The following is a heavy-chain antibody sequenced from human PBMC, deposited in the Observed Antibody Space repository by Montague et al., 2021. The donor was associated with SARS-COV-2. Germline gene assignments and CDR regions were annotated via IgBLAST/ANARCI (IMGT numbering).Heavy chain of an antibody. CDR1: GFTFSSYG. CDR3: AKDGGKSRYSSSWSFDY. J-gene: IGHJ4*02. Sequence: SLRLSCAASGFTFSSYGMHWVRQAPGKGLEWVAVIWYDGSNKYYADSVKGRFTISRDNSKNTLYLQMNSLRAEDTAVYYCAKDGGKSRYSSSWSFDYWGQGTLVTVSS. V-gene: IGHV3-33*06. CDR2: IWYDGSNK. D-gene: IGHD6-13*01.